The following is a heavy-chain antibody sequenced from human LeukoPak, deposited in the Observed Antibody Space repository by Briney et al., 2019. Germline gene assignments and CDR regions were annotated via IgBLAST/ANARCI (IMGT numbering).Heavy chain of an antibody. CDR3: AKFTQKGSPDHWYFDL. J-gene: IGHJ2*01. CDR2: ISGSGGSI. Sequence: GGSLRLSCAASGFTFSSYAMSWVRQAPGKGLEWVSAISGSGGSIYYADSVKGRFTISRDNSKNTLYLQMNSLRAEDTAVYYCAKFTQKGSPDHWYFDLWGRGTLVTVSS. V-gene: IGHV3-23*01. D-gene: IGHD6-6*01. CDR1: GFTFSSYA.